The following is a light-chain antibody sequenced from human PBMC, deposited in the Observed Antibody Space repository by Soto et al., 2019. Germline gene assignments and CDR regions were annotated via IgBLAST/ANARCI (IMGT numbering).Light chain of an antibody. Sequence: IVLTQSPGTLSLSPGERATLSCRASQSVSSSYLAWYQQKPGQAPRLLIYGASSRATGIPDRFSGSGSGTDFSLTISRLEPEDFAVYYCQQYGSSPGTFGQGTKV. CDR1: QSVSSSY. CDR2: GAS. CDR3: QQYGSSPGT. V-gene: IGKV3-20*01. J-gene: IGKJ1*01.